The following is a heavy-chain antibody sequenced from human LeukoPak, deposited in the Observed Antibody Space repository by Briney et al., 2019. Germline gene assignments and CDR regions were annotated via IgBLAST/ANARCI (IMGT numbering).Heavy chain of an antibody. CDR3: ARGMTTVTTGAALIFGY. J-gene: IGHJ4*02. D-gene: IGHD4-17*01. CDR2: IDPSGGST. Sequence: GASVKVSCKASGYTFTSYYMHWVRQAPGQGLEWMGIIDPSGGSTSYAQKFQGRVTMTRDTSTGTVYMELSSLRSEDTAVYYCARGMTTVTTGAALIFGYWGQGTLVTVSS. CDR1: GYTFTSYY. V-gene: IGHV1-46*01.